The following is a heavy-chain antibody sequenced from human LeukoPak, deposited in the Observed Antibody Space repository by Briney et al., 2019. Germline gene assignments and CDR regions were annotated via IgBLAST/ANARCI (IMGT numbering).Heavy chain of an antibody. J-gene: IGHJ6*03. CDR1: GYTFTCYY. V-gene: IGHV1-2*06. Sequence: ASVKVSCKASGYTFTCYYMHWVRQAPGQGLEWMGRINPNSGGTNYAQKFQGRGTITRDTSISTAYMELSRLRSDDTAVYYCARKGYSSGYYYYYYMDVWGRGTTVTVSS. CDR3: ARKGYSSGYYYYYYMDV. CDR2: INPNSGGT. D-gene: IGHD5-18*01.